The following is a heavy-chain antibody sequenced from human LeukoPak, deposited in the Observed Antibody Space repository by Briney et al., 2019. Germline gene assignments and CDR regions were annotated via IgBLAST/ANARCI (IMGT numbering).Heavy chain of an antibody. Sequence: GGSLRLSCAASGFTFSSYGTHWVRHAPGKGLEWVSVMYNYYSYKYYADSVKGRDTISRDNSKNTLYRQMNSLRAEDTRVYYCAKDFRIAAAGSATDSFDYWGQGTMVTVCS. D-gene: IGHD6-13*01. CDR2: MYNYYSYK. CDR1: GFTFSSYG. CDR3: AKDFRIAAAGSATDSFDY. V-gene: IGHV3-30*18. J-gene: IGHJ4*02.